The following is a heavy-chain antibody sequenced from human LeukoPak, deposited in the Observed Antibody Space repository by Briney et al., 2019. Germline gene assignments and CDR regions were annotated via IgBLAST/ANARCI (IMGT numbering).Heavy chain of an antibody. CDR3: ARGPSYYYMDV. CDR2: INPGDSHT. V-gene: IGHV5-51*01. J-gene: IGHJ6*03. Sequence: GESLKISCKGSGYRFTSYWIAWVRQMPGKGLEWMGIINPGDSHTTYSPSFRGQVTISADESITTAYLQWSSLEASDTAMYYCARGPSYYYMDVWGKGTTVTVSS. CDR1: GYRFTSYW.